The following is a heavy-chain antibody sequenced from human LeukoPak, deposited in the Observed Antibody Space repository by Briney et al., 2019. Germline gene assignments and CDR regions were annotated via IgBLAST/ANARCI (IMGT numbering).Heavy chain of an antibody. V-gene: IGHV7-4-1*02. Sequence: GSVSVSCTASGYTFTSYAINWVRQAPGQGLEWMGWINTNTGNPTYAQGFTGRFVFSLDTSVSTAYLQISSLKAEDTAVYYCARSHSDWYVNTAGHWGQGTLVTVSS. D-gene: IGHD6-19*01. CDR2: INTNTGNP. CDR1: GYTFTSYA. J-gene: IGHJ4*02. CDR3: ARSHSDWYVNTAGH.